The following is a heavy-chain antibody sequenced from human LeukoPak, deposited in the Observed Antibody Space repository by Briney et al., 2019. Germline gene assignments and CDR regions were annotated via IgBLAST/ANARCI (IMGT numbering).Heavy chain of an antibody. J-gene: IGHJ5*02. V-gene: IGHV1-18*01. CDR3: ARDGRAYCTNGVCSRGRWFDP. CDR1: GYTFTSYG. CDR2: ISAYNGNT. Sequence: ASVKVSFKASGYTFTSYGISWVRQAPGQGLEWMGWISAYNGNTNYAQKLQGRVTMTTDTSTSTAYMELRSLRSDDTAVYYCARDGRAYCTNGVCSRGRWFDPWGQGTLVTVSS. D-gene: IGHD2-8*01.